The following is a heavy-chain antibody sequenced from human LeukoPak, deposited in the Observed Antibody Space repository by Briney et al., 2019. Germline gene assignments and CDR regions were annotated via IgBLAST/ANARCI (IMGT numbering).Heavy chain of an antibody. CDR3: ARGNRYYYDSSGYPRD. D-gene: IGHD3-22*01. V-gene: IGHV4-38-2*02. J-gene: IGHJ4*02. CDR2: FYHSGST. CDR1: GYSISSGYY. Sequence: PSETLSLTCTVSGYSISSGYYWGWIRPPPGKGLEWIGSFYHSGSTYYNPSLKSRVTISVDTSKNQFSLKLSSVTAADTAVYYCARGNRYYYDSSGYPRDWGQGTLVTVSS.